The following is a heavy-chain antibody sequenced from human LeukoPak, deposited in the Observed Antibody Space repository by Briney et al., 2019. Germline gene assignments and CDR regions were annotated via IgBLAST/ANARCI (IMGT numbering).Heavy chain of an antibody. CDR2: FYYSGST. J-gene: IGHJ6*02. CDR1: GGSISNYY. V-gene: IGHV4-59*01. CDR3: ARIPAGGFGELSFYYGMDV. Sequence: SETLSLTCTVSGGSISNYYWSWIRQPPGKGLEWIGHFYYSGSTNYNPSLKSRVTIPVDTSKNQFSLKLNSVTAADTAVYYCARIPAGGFGELSFYYGMDVWGPGTTVTVSS. D-gene: IGHD3-10*01.